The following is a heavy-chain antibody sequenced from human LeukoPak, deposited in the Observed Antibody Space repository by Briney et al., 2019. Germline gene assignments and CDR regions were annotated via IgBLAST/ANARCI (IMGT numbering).Heavy chain of an antibody. J-gene: IGHJ5*02. D-gene: IGHD6-13*01. CDR3: ARDKAYSITYYSSYIHWFDP. V-gene: IGHV1-18*01. CDR1: GYTFTSYG. CDR2: ISTYNGNT. Sequence: ASVKVSCKASGYTFTSYGISWVRQAPGQGLQWMGWISTYNGNTNYAQTLQGRVTMTTDTSTSTAYMESRSLRSDDTAVYYCARDKAYSITYYSSYIHWFDPWGQGTLVTVSS.